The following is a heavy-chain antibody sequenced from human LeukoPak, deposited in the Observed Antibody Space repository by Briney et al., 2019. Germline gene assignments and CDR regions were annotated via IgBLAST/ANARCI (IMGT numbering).Heavy chain of an antibody. CDR2: IIPILGIA. Sequence: SVKVSCKASGGTFSSYTISWVRQAPGRGLEWMGRIIPILGIANYAQKFQGRVTITADKSTSTAYMELSSLRSEDTAVYYCARETDFWSGHYYFDYWGQGTLVTVSS. CDR1: GGTFSSYT. V-gene: IGHV1-69*04. J-gene: IGHJ4*02. D-gene: IGHD3-3*01. CDR3: ARETDFWSGHYYFDY.